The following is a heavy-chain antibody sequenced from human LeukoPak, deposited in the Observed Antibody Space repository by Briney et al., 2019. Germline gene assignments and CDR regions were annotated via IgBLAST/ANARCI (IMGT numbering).Heavy chain of an antibody. J-gene: IGHJ3*02. CDR2: IYTSGST. V-gene: IGHV4-61*02. CDR3: AREAVANDAFDI. D-gene: IGHD5-12*01. Sequence: PSQTLSLTCTVSGGSISSRSYYWSWIRQPAGKGLEWIGRIYTSGSTNYSPSLKSRFTMSVDTSKNQFSLKLSSVTAADTAVYYCAREAVANDAFDIWGQGTMVTVSS. CDR1: GGSISSRSYY.